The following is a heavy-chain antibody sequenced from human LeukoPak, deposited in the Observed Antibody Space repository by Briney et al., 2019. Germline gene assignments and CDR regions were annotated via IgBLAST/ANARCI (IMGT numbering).Heavy chain of an antibody. Sequence: SETLSLTCTVSGGSISSYYWTWIRQPAGKGLEWIGRIYTSGSTNYNPSLESRVTMSVDTSKNQFSLKLSSLTAADTAVYYCAREGGDYRGSYFDYFDYWGQGTLVTVSS. V-gene: IGHV4-4*07. CDR3: AREGGDYRGSYFDYFDY. D-gene: IGHD1-26*01. CDR2: IYTSGST. CDR1: GGSISSYY. J-gene: IGHJ4*02.